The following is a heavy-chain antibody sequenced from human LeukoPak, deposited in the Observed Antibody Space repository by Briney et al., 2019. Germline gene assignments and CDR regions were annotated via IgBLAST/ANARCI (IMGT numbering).Heavy chain of an antibody. D-gene: IGHD5-18*01. CDR2: ITGNGATT. J-gene: IGHJ4*02. CDR1: GFSFSSSA. V-gene: IGHV3-23*01. Sequence: PGGSLRLSCAGSGFSFSSSAMSWVRQTPGKGLEWVSSITGNGATTYYSDSVKRRFTISRDNSRNTLSLQMSSLRVEDTAVYYCAKERRRVDTEMVRSYYFENWGQGTLVTVSS. CDR3: AKERRRVDTEMVRSYYFEN.